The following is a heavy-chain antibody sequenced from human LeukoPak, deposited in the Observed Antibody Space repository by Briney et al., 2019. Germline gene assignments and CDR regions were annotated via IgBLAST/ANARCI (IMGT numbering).Heavy chain of an antibody. CDR2: IYSGGST. J-gene: IGHJ5*02. CDR3: AKIDTFYGDYA. Sequence: GGSLSLSCAASGFTVSSNYMSWVRQAPGKGLEWVSVIYSGGSTYYADSVKGRFTISRDNSKNTLYLQMNSLRAEDTAVYYCAKIDTFYGDYAWGQGTLVTVSS. V-gene: IGHV3-53*01. D-gene: IGHD4-17*01. CDR1: GFTVSSNY.